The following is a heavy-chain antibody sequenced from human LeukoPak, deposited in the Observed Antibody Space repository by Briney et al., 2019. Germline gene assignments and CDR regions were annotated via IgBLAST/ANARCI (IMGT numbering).Heavy chain of an antibody. CDR2: IYYSGST. D-gene: IGHD3-22*01. J-gene: IGHJ4*02. CDR1: GGSISSSSYY. Sequence: SETLSLTCTVSGGSISSSSYYWGWIRQPPGKGLEWIGYIYYSGSTYYNPSLKSRVTISVDTSKNQFSLKLSSVTAADTAVYYCARGLGPLLDYWGQGTLVTVSS. CDR3: ARGLGPLLDY. V-gene: IGHV4-30-4*08.